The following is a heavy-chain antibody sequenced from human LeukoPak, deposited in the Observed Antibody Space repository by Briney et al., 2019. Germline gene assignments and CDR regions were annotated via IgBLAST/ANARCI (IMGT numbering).Heavy chain of an antibody. D-gene: IGHD3-3*01. Sequence: SETLSPTCTVSGDSISSYYWTWIRQPPGKGLEWIGYIFYSGSTNYNPSLKSRVTISVDTSKNRFSLKLSSVTAADTAVYYCARHFFPAVYYYYMDVWGKGTVVSVSS. CDR2: IFYSGST. V-gene: IGHV4-59*08. CDR1: GDSISSYY. J-gene: IGHJ6*03. CDR3: ARHFFPAVYYYYMDV.